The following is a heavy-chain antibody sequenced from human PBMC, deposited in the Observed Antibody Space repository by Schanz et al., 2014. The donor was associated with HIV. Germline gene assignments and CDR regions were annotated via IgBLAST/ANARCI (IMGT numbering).Heavy chain of an antibody. CDR2: VGPTGDT. J-gene: IGHJ3*02. V-gene: IGHV3-13*01. D-gene: IGHD2-2*01. CDR3: ARYSADSLEM. CDR1: GFTFDDYA. Sequence: EVQLVESGGGLVQPGRSLRLSCAASGFTFDDYAMHWVRQAPGKGLEWVSGVGPTGDTYYSGSVKGQFTISRENAKNSVYLQMNGLRAGDTAVYFCARYSADSLEMWGQGTMVTVSS.